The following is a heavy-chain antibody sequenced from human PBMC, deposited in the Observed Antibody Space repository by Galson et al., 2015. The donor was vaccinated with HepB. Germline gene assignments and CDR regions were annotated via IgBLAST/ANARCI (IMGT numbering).Heavy chain of an antibody. CDR1: GITFNTYS. V-gene: IGHV3-21*01. D-gene: IGHD3-10*01. CDR2: ISSSSSYI. CDR3: STVEILVVRGGLRTKSYFDY. Sequence: SLRLSCAASGITFNTYSMNWVRQAPGKGLEWVSSISSSSSYIYYADSVKGRFTISRDNARNSLYLQMNSRRAEDTAVYHCSTVEILVVRGGLRTKSYFDYWGRGTLVTVSS. J-gene: IGHJ4*02.